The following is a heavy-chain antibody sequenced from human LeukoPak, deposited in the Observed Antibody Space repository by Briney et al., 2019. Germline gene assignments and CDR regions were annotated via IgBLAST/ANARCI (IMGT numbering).Heavy chain of an antibody. CDR1: GYPFAGNW. J-gene: IGHJ4*02. D-gene: IGHD2-2*02. CDR2: VYPGDSET. CDR3: ARAKLGYCSGASCYTQYYFDT. V-gene: IGHV5-51*01. Sequence: GESLKISCQGSGYPFAGNWIAWVRQMPGKGLEWMGVVYPGDSETRYSPSFQGQVTISADKSVNTAYLQWNSLQPSDTAMYYCARAKLGYCSGASCYTQYYFDTWGQGTLVTVSS.